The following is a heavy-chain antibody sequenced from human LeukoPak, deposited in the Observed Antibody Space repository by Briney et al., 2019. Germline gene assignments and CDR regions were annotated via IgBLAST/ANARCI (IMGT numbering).Heavy chain of an antibody. J-gene: IGHJ4*02. CDR1: GFAFRDYA. V-gene: IGHV3-33*08. CDR2: LVYDERND. CDR3: ARDLSAAYDF. D-gene: IGHD2-21*01. Sequence: GGSLRLSCAASGFAFRDYAMNWVRQAPGKGLEWVARLVYDERNDYANSVKGRFTISRDNSKNTLYLQMDNLRVDDTAVYYCARDLSAAYDFWGQGILVTVSS.